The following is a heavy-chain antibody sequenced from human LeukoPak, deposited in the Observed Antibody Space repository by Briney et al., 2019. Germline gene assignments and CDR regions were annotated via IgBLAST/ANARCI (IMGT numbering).Heavy chain of an antibody. D-gene: IGHD5-18*01. J-gene: IGHJ4*02. CDR3: ARETPDTALDY. CDR2: IYSGGST. V-gene: IGHV3-66*01. CDR1: GFTVSSNY. Sequence: PGGSLRLSCAASGFTVSSNYMSWVRQAPGKGLEWVSVIYSGGSTYYADSVKGRFTISRDNSKNTLYLQMNSLRAEDTAVYYCARETPDTALDYWGQGTLVTVSS.